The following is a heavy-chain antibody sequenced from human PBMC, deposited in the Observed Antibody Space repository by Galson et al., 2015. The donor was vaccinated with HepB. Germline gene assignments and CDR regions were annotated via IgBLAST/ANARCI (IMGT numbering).Heavy chain of an antibody. CDR1: GGTFSSYA. V-gene: IGHV1-69*13. J-gene: IGHJ3*02. D-gene: IGHD1-14*01. CDR2: IIPIFGTA. CDR3: ARGVGLLVRTLGLDAFDI. Sequence: SVKDSCKASGGTFSSYAISWVRQAPGQGLEWMGGIIPIFGTANYAQKFQGRVTITADESTSTAYMELSGLRSEDTAVYYCARGVGLLVRTLGLDAFDIWGQGTMVTVSS.